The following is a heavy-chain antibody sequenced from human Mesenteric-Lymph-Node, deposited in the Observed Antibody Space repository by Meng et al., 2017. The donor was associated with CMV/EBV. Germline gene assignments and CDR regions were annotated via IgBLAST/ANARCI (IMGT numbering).Heavy chain of an antibody. CDR1: GYSINSNNNW. V-gene: IGHV4-28*01. J-gene: IGHJ4*02. Sequence: SETLSLTCTVSGYSINSNNNWWGWIRQPPGKGLEWIGYIFSGGSTYYNPSLKSRVTLSVDTSKNQFSLKLNSVTAVDTAVYHCARFDHSGYYSDYWGQGTLVTVSS. CDR3: ARFDHSGYYSDY. D-gene: IGHD3-22*01. CDR2: IFSGGST.